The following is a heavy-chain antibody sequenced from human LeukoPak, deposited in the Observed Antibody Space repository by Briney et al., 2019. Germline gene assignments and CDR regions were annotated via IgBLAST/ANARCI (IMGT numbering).Heavy chain of an antibody. CDR1: GFTFDDYG. Sequence: GGSLRLSCAASGFTFDDYGMSWVRQAPGKGLEWVSGINWNGGSTGYADSVKGRFTISRDNAKNSLYLQINSLRAEDTALYYCARDLWFGELLFGGGQGTLVTVSS. D-gene: IGHD3-10*01. J-gene: IGHJ4*02. V-gene: IGHV3-20*04. CDR3: ARDLWFGELLFG. CDR2: INWNGGST.